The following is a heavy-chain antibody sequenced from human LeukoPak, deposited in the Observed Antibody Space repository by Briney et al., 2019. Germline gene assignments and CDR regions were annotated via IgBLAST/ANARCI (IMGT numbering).Heavy chain of an antibody. J-gene: IGHJ3*02. D-gene: IGHD1-26*01. CDR3: ARRALLKSGSHRSTFDI. V-gene: IGHV1-18*01. Sequence: ASVKVSCKASGYTFTSYGISWVRQAPGQGLEWMGWISAYNGNTNYAQKLQGRVTMTTDTSTSTAYMELRSLRSDDTAVYYCARRALLKSGSHRSTFDIWGQGTMVTVSS. CDR2: ISAYNGNT. CDR1: GYTFTSYG.